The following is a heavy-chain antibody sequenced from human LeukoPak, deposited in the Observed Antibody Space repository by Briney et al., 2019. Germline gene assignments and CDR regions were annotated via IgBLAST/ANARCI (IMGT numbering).Heavy chain of an antibody. CDR2: MNPNSGNT. J-gene: IGHJ5*02. CDR3: ARDQATVVVAATTWFDP. D-gene: IGHD2-15*01. Sequence: ASVKVSCKASGYTFTSYDINWVRQATGQGLEWMGWMNPNSGNTGYAQKFQGRVTITRNTSISTAYMELSSLRSEDTAVYYCARDQATVVVAATTWFDPWGQGTLVTVSS. CDR1: GYTFTSYD. V-gene: IGHV1-8*03.